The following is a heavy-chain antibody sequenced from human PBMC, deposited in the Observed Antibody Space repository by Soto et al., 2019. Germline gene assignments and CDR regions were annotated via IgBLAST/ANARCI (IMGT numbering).Heavy chain of an antibody. V-gene: IGHV1-18*01. Sequence: ASVKVSCKASGYTFTSYGISWVRQAPGQGLEWMGWISAYNGNTNYAQKLQGRVTMTTDTSTSTAYMELRSLRSDDTAVYYCARDLITMIVVVRRPLDYWGQGTLVTVSS. J-gene: IGHJ4*02. D-gene: IGHD3-22*01. CDR1: GYTFTSYG. CDR2: ISAYNGNT. CDR3: ARDLITMIVVVRRPLDY.